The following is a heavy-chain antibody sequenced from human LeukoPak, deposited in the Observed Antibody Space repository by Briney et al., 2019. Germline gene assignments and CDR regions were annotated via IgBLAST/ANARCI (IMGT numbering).Heavy chain of an antibody. J-gene: IGHJ4*02. D-gene: IGHD2-21*01. CDR3: ARQRLDGDILGFDW. V-gene: IGHV4-4*07. CDR1: GASIRGHY. Sequence: PSDTLSLTCNVSGASIRGHYWSWIRHPAGKSLEGIGRIHTSGSPIYNPSLSSRVTMSVDTSRGQFSLTMNSLTAADTAIYYCARQRLDGDILGFDWWGQGTLVTVSS. CDR2: IHTSGSP.